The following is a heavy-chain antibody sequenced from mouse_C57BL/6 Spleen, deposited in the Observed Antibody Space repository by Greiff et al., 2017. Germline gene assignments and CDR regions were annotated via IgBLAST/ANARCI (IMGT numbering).Heavy chain of an antibody. CDR3: ARGNYRDAMDY. J-gene: IGHJ4*01. D-gene: IGHD2-1*01. Sequence: EVKLMESGGGLVKPGGSLKLSCAASGFTFSSYAMSWVRQTPEKRLEWVATISDGGSYTYYPDKVKGRFTISRDNAKNNRYLQMSHLKSEDTAMYYCARGNYRDAMDYWGQGTSVTVSS. V-gene: IGHV5-4*03. CDR2: ISDGGSYT. CDR1: GFTFSSYA.